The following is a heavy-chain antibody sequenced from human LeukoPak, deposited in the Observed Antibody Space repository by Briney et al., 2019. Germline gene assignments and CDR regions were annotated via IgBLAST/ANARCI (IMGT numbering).Heavy chain of an antibody. CDR3: ARGWSVADYFDY. Sequence: SGTLSLTCAVYGGSFSGYYWSWIRQPPGKGLEWIGEINHSGSTNYNPSLKSRVTISVDTSKNQFSLKLSSVTAADTAVYYCARGWSVADYFDYWGQGTLVTVSS. J-gene: IGHJ4*02. V-gene: IGHV4-34*01. CDR2: INHSGST. D-gene: IGHD6-19*01. CDR1: GGSFSGYY.